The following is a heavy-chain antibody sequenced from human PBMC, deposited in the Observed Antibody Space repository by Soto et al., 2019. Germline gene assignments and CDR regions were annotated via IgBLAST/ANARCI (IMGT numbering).Heavy chain of an antibody. CDR1: GYSVTSYW. V-gene: IGHV5-51*01. D-gene: IGHD6-13*01. CDR2: IYPGHSDT. CDR3: TRLNARAHSSSFAY. J-gene: IGHJ4*02. Sequence: ESLKISCKGSGYSVTSYWIGLLRQMLAKRLEWMGIIYPGHSDTRYSPSFQGQVTISADKSISTAYLQWSSLKAEDTAMYYSTRLNARAHSSSFAYWGQGPLVHVTS.